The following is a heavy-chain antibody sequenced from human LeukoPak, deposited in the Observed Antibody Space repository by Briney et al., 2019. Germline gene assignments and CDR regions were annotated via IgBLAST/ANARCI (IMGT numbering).Heavy chain of an antibody. CDR1: GGSIRSSH. J-gene: IGHJ5*02. Sequence: SETLSLTCTVSGGSIRSSHWSWIRQPAGKGLEWIAIIYNSGGTSYNPSLKSRVTISRDTSKNQFSLTLTSVTAADTAVYYCASDLTVPPYNWFDPWGQGTLVTVSS. CDR3: ASDLTVPPYNWFDP. CDR2: IYNSGGT. V-gene: IGHV4-4*07. D-gene: IGHD7-27*01.